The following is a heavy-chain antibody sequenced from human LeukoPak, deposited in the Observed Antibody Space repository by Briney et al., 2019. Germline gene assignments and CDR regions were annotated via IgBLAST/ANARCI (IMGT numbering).Heavy chain of an antibody. CDR3: AREGRIVGGTSAFDI. CDR2: ISSSGST. CDR1: GFTFSSNE. D-gene: IGHD1-26*01. J-gene: IGHJ3*02. Sequence: PGGSLRLSCAASGFTFSSNEMNWVRQAPGEGLEWVSYISSSGSTKYGDSVKGRFAISRDNAKNSLYLQMKSLRAEDTAVYYCAREGRIVGGTSAFDIWGQGTMVTVSS. V-gene: IGHV3-48*03.